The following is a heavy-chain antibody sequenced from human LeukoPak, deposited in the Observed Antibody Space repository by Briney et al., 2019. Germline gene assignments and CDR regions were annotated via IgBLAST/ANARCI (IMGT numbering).Heavy chain of an antibody. CDR2: ISGSGGST. V-gene: IGHV3-23*01. J-gene: IGHJ4*02. CDR3: AKFHCSSTSCYLKSNYYFDY. CDR1: GFTISSYA. Sequence: PGGSLSLSGAASGFTISSYAMSWVRQAPGIGLEWMSAISGSGGSTYYADSVKGRFTISRDNSKNTLYLQMNSLRAEDTAVYYCAKFHCSSTSCYLKSNYYFDYWGQGTLVTVSS. D-gene: IGHD2-2*01.